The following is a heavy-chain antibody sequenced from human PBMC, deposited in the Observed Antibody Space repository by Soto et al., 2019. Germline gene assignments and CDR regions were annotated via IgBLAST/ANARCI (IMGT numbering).Heavy chain of an antibody. CDR3: ATFFDY. Sequence: SETLSLTCTVSGGSIIRTNWWTWARQPPGKVLEWMGEIHHTGRTNYNPSLRSRVTLSVDKSKNRFSLTLNSVTAADTAVYYCATFFDYWGQGILVTVSS. CDR2: IHHTGRT. J-gene: IGHJ4*02. CDR1: GGSIIRTNW. V-gene: IGHV4-4*02.